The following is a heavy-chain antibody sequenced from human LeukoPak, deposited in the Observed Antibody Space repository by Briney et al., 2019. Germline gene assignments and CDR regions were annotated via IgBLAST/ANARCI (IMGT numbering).Heavy chain of an antibody. CDR2: ISGSGGST. CDR1: GFNFGAYA. CDR3: ATSTPFWDYDSSGYYFPQFDY. D-gene: IGHD3-22*01. J-gene: IGHJ4*02. V-gene: IGHV3-23*01. Sequence: GGSLRLSCAASGFNFGAYAVSWVRQAPGKGLEWVSAISGSGGSTYYADSVKGRFTISRDNSKNTLYLQMNSLRAEDTAIYYCATSTPFWDYDSSGYYFPQFDYWGQGTLVTISS.